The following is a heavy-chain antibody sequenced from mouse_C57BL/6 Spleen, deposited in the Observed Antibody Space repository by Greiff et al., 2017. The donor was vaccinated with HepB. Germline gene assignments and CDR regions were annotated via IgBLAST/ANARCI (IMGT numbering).Heavy chain of an antibody. CDR1: GFTFSDYG. Sequence: EVKLMESGGGLVKPGGSLKLSCAASGFTFSDYGMHWVRQAPEKGLEWVAYISSGSSTIYYADTVKGRFTISRDNAKNTLFLQMTSLRSEDTAIYYCARGDYQFAYWGQGTLVTVSA. V-gene: IGHV5-17*01. CDR2: ISSGSSTI. D-gene: IGHD2-4*01. CDR3: ARGDYQFAY. J-gene: IGHJ3*01.